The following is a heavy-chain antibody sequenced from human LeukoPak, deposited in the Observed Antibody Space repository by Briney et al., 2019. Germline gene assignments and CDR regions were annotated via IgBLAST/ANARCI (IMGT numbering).Heavy chain of an antibody. CDR2: ISRNDYTT. Sequence: GGSLRLSCAASGFTFSSNGMSWVRQAPGRGREWGSAISRNDYTTYYAGSVKGRFTISRDNSKNSLYLQINSLRAEDTAVYYCVGGDYCGQGTLVTVSS. CDR1: GFTFSSNG. J-gene: IGHJ4*02. CDR3: VGGDY. V-gene: IGHV3-23*01.